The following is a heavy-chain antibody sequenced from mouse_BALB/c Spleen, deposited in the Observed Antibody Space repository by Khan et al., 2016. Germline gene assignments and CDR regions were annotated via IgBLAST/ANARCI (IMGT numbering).Heavy chain of an antibody. D-gene: IGHD1-2*01. CDR1: GYSITSGYG. CDR3: TRTAGIKY. V-gene: IGHV3-2*02. Sequence: EVQLQESGPGLVKPSQSLSLTCTVSGYSITSGYGWNWIRQFPGNKLEWMGYISYSGSTNYNPSLKSRISITRDTSKNQFFLQLNSVTTEDTATXYCTRTAGIKYWGQGTTLTASS. CDR2: ISYSGST. J-gene: IGHJ2*01.